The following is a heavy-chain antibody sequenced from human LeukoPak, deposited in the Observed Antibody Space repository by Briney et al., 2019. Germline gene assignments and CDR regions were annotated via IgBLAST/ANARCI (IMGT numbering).Heavy chain of an antibody. V-gene: IGHV3-30*18. D-gene: IGHD3-16*01. J-gene: IGHJ4*02. CDR2: ISYNGSNK. CDR1: GFTFSSYG. CDR3: AKDGGRERGGSFDY. Sequence: GGSLRLSCAASGFTFSSYGIHWVRQAPGKGLEWMAVISYNGSNKFYADSVKGRFTISRDNSKNTLYLQMNSLRAEDTAIYYCAKDGGRERGGSFDYWGQGTLVTVSS.